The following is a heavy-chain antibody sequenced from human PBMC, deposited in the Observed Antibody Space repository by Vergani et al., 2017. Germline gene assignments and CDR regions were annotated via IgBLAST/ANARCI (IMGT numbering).Heavy chain of an antibody. CDR3: ARASRGGIVFDY. Sequence: VQLVESGGGLVQPGRSLRLSCAASGFTFSSYAMHWVRQAPGKGLEWVAVISYDGSNKYYADAVKGRFTIPRDNAKNSLYLQMNSLRAEDTAVYYCARASRGGIVFDYWGQGTLVTVSS. CDR1: GFTFSSYA. D-gene: IGHD2-15*01. V-gene: IGHV3-30*07. CDR2: ISYDGSNK. J-gene: IGHJ4*02.